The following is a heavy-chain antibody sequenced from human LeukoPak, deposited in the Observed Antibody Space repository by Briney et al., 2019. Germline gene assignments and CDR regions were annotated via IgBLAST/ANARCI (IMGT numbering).Heavy chain of an antibody. J-gene: IGHJ4*02. V-gene: IGHV4-39*01. D-gene: IGHD5-18*01. CDR3: ASPRGFSYGYFDH. CDR2: IYYSKNT. Sequence: PSETLSLTCTVSGGSISSNSAYWGWIRQPPGKGLEWIGSIYYSKNTYYNPSLKSRVTISADTSKNQFSLRLDSVSAADTAVYYCASPRGFSYGYFDHWGQGSLVPVSS. CDR1: GGSISSNSAY.